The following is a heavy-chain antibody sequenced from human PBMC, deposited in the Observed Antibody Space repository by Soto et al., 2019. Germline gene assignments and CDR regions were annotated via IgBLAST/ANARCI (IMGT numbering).Heavy chain of an antibody. CDR3: ARDTSYYDFWSGFDY. D-gene: IGHD3-3*01. CDR2: ISAYNGNT. Sequence: ASVKVSCKASGYTFTSYGISWVRQAPGQGLEWMGWISAYNGNTNYAQKLQGRVTMTTDTSTSTAYMELRSLRSDDTAVYYCARDTSYYDFWSGFDYWGQGTLVTVSS. V-gene: IGHV1-18*01. CDR1: GYTFTSYG. J-gene: IGHJ4*02.